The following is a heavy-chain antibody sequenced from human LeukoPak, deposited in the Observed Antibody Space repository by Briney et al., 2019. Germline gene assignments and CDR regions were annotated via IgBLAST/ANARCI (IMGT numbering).Heavy chain of an antibody. J-gene: IGHJ6*03. CDR3: ARAYFDGVPAAIYYYYYMDV. V-gene: IGHV1-69*05. D-gene: IGHD2-2*01. CDR2: IIPIFGTA. Sequence: SVKVSCKASGGTFSSYAISWVRQAPGQGLEWMGGIIPIFGTANYAQTFQGRVTITTDESTSTAYMELSSLRSEDTAVYYCARAYFDGVPAAIYYYYYMDVWGKGTTVTVSS. CDR1: GGTFSSYA.